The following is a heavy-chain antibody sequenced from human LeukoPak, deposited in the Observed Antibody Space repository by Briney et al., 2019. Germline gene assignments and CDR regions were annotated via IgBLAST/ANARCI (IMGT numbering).Heavy chain of an antibody. J-gene: IGHJ4*02. D-gene: IGHD4-17*01. CDR3: ARGRQYGVYVGYFDY. Sequence: GASVKVSFKASGYSFSDYYMYWVRQAPGQGLEWMGWINPNSGGTNYAQKFQGRVTVTRDTSISTAYMELTRLTSDDTAVYYCARGRQYGVYVGYFDYWGQGTPVTVSS. CDR1: GYSFSDYY. CDR2: INPNSGGT. V-gene: IGHV1-2*02.